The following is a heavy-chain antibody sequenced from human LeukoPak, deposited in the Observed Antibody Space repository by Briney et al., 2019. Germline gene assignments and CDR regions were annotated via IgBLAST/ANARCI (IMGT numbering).Heavy chain of an antibody. Sequence: GESLKISCKGSGYSFTSYWISWVRQMPGKGLEWMGRIDPSDSYTNYSPSFQGHVTISADKSISTAYLQWSSLKASDTAMYYCAREGPVAPAAEYYYCGMDVWGKGTTVTVSS. CDR2: IDPSDSYT. CDR3: AREGPVAPAAEYYYCGMDV. D-gene: IGHD2-2*01. V-gene: IGHV5-10-1*01. CDR1: GYSFTSYW. J-gene: IGHJ6*04.